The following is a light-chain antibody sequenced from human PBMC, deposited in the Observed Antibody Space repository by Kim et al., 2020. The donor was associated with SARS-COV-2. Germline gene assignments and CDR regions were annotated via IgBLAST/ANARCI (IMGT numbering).Light chain of an antibody. CDR3: TSYAGSNNLDV. CDR1: SSDIGAYKY. J-gene: IGLJ1*01. Sequence: SVTSTRTGTSSDIGAYKYVSWYRQHPGKAPKLVIYEVNGRPSGVPYRFSGSKSGNTASLTVSGLQAEDEADYYCTSYAGSNNLDVFGTGTKVTVL. CDR2: EVN. V-gene: IGLV2-8*01.